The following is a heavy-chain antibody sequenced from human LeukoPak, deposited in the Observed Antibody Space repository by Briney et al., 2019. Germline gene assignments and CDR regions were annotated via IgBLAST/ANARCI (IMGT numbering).Heavy chain of an antibody. CDR2: IKQDGSSK. CDR1: GFTFSAYW. CDR3: AGDSYYDILTGYRDAFDI. J-gene: IGHJ3*02. V-gene: IGHV3-7*01. D-gene: IGHD3-9*01. Sequence: GGSLRLSCAVSGFTFSAYWMSWVRQAPGKGLEWVASIKQDGSSKYYLDSVKGRFTISRDNAKNSLYLQMNSLRAEDTAVYYCAGDSYYDILTGYRDAFDIWGQGTMVTVSS.